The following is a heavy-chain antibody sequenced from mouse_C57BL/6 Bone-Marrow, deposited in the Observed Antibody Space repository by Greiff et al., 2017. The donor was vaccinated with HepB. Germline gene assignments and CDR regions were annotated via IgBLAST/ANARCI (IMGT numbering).Heavy chain of an antibody. D-gene: IGHD5-1*01. V-gene: IGHV5-4*01. CDR1: GFTFSSYA. CDR2: ISDGGSYT. Sequence: EVHLVESGGGLVKPGGSLKLSCAASGFTFSSYAMSWVRQTPEKRLEWVATISDGGSYTYYPDNVKGRFTISRDNAKNNLYLQMSHLKSEDTAMYYCARRTEYAWFAYWGQGTLVTVSA. J-gene: IGHJ3*01. CDR3: ARRTEYAWFAY.